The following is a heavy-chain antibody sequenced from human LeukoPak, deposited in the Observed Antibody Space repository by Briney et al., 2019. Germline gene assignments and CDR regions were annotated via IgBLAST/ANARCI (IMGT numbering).Heavy chain of an antibody. V-gene: IGHV3-13*01. Sequence: PGGSLRLSCAASGFTFSSYDMHWVRQAPGKGLEWVSAIGTAGDTYYPGSVKGRFTISRENAKNSLYLQMNSLRAGDTAVYYCARGAAAGTGLTYMDVWGKGTTVTVSS. J-gene: IGHJ6*03. CDR1: GFTFSSYD. CDR2: IGTAGDT. D-gene: IGHD6-13*01. CDR3: ARGAAAGTGLTYMDV.